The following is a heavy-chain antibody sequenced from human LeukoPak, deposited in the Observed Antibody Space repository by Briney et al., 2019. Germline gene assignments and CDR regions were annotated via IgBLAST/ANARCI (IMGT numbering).Heavy chain of an antibody. J-gene: IGHJ6*03. CDR1: GGSISSVRYY. CDR2: IYTSGST. V-gene: IGHV4-61*02. D-gene: IGHD5-18*01. Sequence: SETLSLTCTVSGGSISSVRYYWSWIRQPAGKGLEWIGRIYTSGSTNYNPSLKSRVTISVDTSKNQLSLKLSSVTAADTAVYYCARDYSTAMVTSYMDVWGKGTTVTISS. CDR3: ARDYSTAMVTSYMDV.